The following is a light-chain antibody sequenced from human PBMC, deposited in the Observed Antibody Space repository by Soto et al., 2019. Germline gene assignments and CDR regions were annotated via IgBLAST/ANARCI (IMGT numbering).Light chain of an antibody. CDR1: PGIRSD. CDR2: AAS. CDR3: LQYNHYPPIT. V-gene: IGKV1-17*01. J-gene: IGKJ5*01. Sequence: DIQMTQSPSSLAASVGDRVTITCRASPGIRSDLGWYQQKPGKTPKRLIYAASSLQSGVPSRFSGSGSGTEFTLTISSLQPEDSATYYCLQYNHYPPITFGQGTRLEIK.